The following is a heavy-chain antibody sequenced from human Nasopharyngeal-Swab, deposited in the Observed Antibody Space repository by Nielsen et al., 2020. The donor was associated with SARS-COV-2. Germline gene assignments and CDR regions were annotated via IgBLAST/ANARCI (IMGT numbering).Heavy chain of an antibody. D-gene: IGHD5-12*01. Sequence: ESLKISCNGSGYSFTSYWIAWVRQMPGKGLEWIGLLYPRDSDTRYSPSFQGQVTISADKSISTAYLQWSSLKASDTAMYYCVRPEGVATSFKYYFQYGMDVWGQGTMVTVPS. V-gene: IGHV5-51*01. J-gene: IGHJ6*02. CDR1: GYSFTSYW. CDR2: LYPRDSDT. CDR3: VRPEGVATSFKYYFQYGMDV.